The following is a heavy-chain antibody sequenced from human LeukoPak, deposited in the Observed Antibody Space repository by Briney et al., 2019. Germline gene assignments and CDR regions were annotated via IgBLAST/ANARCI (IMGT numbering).Heavy chain of an antibody. CDR1: GGSFSGYY. CDR3: ARGGLRYFDWFPRY. J-gene: IGHJ4*02. Sequence: SETLSLTCAVYGGSFSGYYWSWIRQPPGKGLEWIGEINHSGSTNYNPSLKNRVTISVDTSKNQFSLKLSSVTAADTAVYYCARGGLRYFDWFPRYWGQGTLVTVSS. D-gene: IGHD3-9*01. V-gene: IGHV4-34*01. CDR2: INHSGST.